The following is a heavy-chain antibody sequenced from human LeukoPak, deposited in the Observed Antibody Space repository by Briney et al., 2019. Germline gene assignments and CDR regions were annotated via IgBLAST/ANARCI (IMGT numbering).Heavy chain of an antibody. J-gene: IGHJ3*02. CDR1: GFTFSSYS. V-gene: IGHV3-48*04. Sequence: GGSLRLSCAASGFTFSSYSMNWVRQAPGKGLEWVSYISSSSSTIYYADSVKGRFTISRDNAKNSLFLQMNSLRAEDTAVYYWAKEEEEGFDILGQRKKVTVSS. CDR3: AKEEEEGFDI. CDR2: ISSSSSTI.